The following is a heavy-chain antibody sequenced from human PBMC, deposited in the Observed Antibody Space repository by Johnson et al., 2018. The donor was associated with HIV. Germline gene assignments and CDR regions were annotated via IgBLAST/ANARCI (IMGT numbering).Heavy chain of an antibody. J-gene: IGHJ3*02. CDR3: ARAPEVRGIDAFDI. CDR2: IKQDGSEK. V-gene: IGHV3-7*01. D-gene: IGHD3-10*01. CDR1: GFTFSSYW. Sequence: MLLVESGGGLVKPGGSLRLSCAASGFTFSSYWMSWVRQAPGKGLEWVANIKQDGSEKYYVDSVKGRFTISRDNAKNSLYLQMNSLTAEDTAVYYCARAPEVRGIDAFDIWGQGTMVTVSS.